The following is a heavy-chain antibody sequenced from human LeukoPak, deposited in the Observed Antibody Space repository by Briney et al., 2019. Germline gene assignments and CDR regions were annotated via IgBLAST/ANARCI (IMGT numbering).Heavy chain of an antibody. D-gene: IGHD1-14*01. Sequence: GGSLRLSCAASGFTFSSYLMSWVRQAPGRGLEWVANIKKDGSEENYLDSVKGRFTVSRDNAKNSLFLQMNSLRGEDTAVYYCARGNPNRKALDLWGQGTMVTISS. CDR1: GFTFSSYL. CDR2: IKKDGSEE. V-gene: IGHV3-7*01. CDR3: ARGNPNRKALDL. J-gene: IGHJ3*01.